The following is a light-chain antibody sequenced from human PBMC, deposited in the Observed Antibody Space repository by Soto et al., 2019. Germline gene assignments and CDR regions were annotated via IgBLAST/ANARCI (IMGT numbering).Light chain of an antibody. J-gene: IGKJ4*01. CDR3: RQYGMSLGFA. CDR1: QSVSSN. CDR2: GAS. Sequence: QATRTVSQWKKATLTFCASQSVSSNLAWYQQKPGQAPRLLIYGASSRAPGISDCVRGSASESLFRLTISRLEPEDFAVYYCRQYGMSLGFAVGGGTKVDIK. V-gene: IGKV3-20*01.